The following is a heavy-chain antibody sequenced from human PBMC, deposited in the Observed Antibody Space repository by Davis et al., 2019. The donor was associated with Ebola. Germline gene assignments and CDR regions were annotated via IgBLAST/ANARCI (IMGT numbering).Heavy chain of an antibody. CDR2: IRYDGSNK. D-gene: IGHD4-23*01. Sequence: GESLKISCAASGFTFGSYGMHWVRQAPGKGLEWVTFIRYDGSNKYYADSLKGRFTISRDNSKNTLYLQMNSLRVEDTAVYYCAKDSGKFRGVLDYWGQGTLVTVSS. V-gene: IGHV3-30*02. J-gene: IGHJ4*02. CDR3: AKDSGKFRGVLDY. CDR1: GFTFGSYG.